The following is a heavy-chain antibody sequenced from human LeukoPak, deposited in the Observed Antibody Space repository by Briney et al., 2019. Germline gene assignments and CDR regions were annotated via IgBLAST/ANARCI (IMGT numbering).Heavy chain of an antibody. V-gene: IGHV3-7*01. J-gene: IGHJ4*02. CDR1: GFTFSSYW. CDR2: INGDGRDK. CDR3: ARGVDSAIDW. D-gene: IGHD3-9*01. Sequence: GGSLRLSCAASGFTFSSYWMNWVRQAPGKGLEWVANINGDGRDKYYVGSVRGRFTVSRDNADNALYLQMNSLRGDDTALYYCARGVDSAIDWWGQGTLVTVSS.